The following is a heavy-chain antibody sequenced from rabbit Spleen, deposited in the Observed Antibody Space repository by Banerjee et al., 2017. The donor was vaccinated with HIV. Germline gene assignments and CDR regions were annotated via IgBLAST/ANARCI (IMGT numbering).Heavy chain of an antibody. J-gene: IGHJ4*01. D-gene: IGHD8-1*01. CDR2: IDPIFGTT. Sequence: QQQLVESGGGLVQPGGSLKLSCKASGFDFSSYGVSWVRQAPGKGLEWIGYIDPIFGTTYYASWAKGRFTISKTSSTTVTLQMTSLTAADTATYFCARGISASNYGLWGPGTLVTVS. CDR3: ARGISASNYGL. CDR1: GFDFSSYG. V-gene: IGHV1S39*01.